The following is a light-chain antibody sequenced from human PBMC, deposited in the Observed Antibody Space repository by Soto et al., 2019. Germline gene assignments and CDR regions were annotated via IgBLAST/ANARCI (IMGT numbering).Light chain of an antibody. CDR1: QSVRNNY. V-gene: IGKV3-20*01. J-gene: IGKJ1*01. Sequence: EIVLTQSPGTLSLSPGERATLSCRASQSVRNNYLAWYQQKPGQPPRLLIYGVSSRAIGIPDRFSGSGSATDFTLTISRLEPEDLAGYSCQQYSDSQWTFGQGTKVQIK. CDR3: QQYSDSQWT. CDR2: GVS.